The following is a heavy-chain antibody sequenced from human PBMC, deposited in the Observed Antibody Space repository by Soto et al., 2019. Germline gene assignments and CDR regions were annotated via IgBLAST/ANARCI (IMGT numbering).Heavy chain of an antibody. J-gene: IGHJ4*02. D-gene: IGHD1-26*01. CDR3: ARDRGSYALDY. CDR1: GYTFTNYG. Sequence: QVQLVQSGAEVKKPGASVKVSCKASGYTFTNYGISWVRQAPGQGLEWMGWISANNGNTNYEQKLQGRVTMTTDTSTRTAYMELRSLRSYDTAVYYCARDRGSYALDYWGQGTLVTVSS. V-gene: IGHV1-18*01. CDR2: ISANNGNT.